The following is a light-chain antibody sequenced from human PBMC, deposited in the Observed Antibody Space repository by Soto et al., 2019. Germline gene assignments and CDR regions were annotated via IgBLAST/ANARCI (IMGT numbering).Light chain of an antibody. CDR2: GVS. CDR3: QQSNNRRT. J-gene: IGKJ1*01. CDR1: QSVNNY. Sequence: EIVMTQSPATLSVFPGERATLSCRASQSVNNYLSWYQQKPRQAPRLLIDGVSTRAAGIPGRFSSSGCGAEFTLTISSLQYEDFAVYYCQQSNNRRTFGQGTKVDI. V-gene: IGKV3-15*01.